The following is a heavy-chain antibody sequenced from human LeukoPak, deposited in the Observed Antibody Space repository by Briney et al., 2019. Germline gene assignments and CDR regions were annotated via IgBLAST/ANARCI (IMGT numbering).Heavy chain of an antibody. CDR1: GFIFDDYG. D-gene: IGHD6-6*01. V-gene: IGHV3-20*04. CDR2: INWNSGNR. J-gene: IGHJ4*02. Sequence: GGSLRLSCAASGFIFDDYGLSWVRQAPGKGLEWVSGINWNSGNRVYVASVKGRFTISRDNARNSLYLRMNGLRAEDTAVYYCARDPGAYSSSPIDYWGQGTLVTVSS. CDR3: ARDPGAYSSSPIDY.